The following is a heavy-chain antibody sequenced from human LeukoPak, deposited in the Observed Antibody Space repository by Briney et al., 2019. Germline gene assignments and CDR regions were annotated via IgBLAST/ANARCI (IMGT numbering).Heavy chain of an antibody. D-gene: IGHD3-16*01. V-gene: IGHV4-4*02. Sequence: GSLRLSCAASGFTFSSYAMSWVRQPPGKGLEWIGEISQSARANYNPSLKSRVTLSIDKSRNQFSLTMTSVTAADTAVYYCAGVRLGNTGLSEYFEYWGQGTLVTVSS. J-gene: IGHJ1*01. CDR2: ISQSARA. CDR1: GFTFSSYAM. CDR3: AGVRLGNTGLSEYFEY.